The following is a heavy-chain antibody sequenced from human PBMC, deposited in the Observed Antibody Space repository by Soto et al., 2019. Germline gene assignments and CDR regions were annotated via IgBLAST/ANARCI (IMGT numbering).Heavy chain of an antibody. Sequence: ASVKVSCKASGYTFTDNGLSWVRQAPGKGLEWMGWISSHNGNTDSAQKLPGRVTLTSDTSKNQFSLTLNSVTAADTATYYCARGGISHWAYFYYMDVWDRGTTVTVSS. CDR1: GYTFTDNG. J-gene: IGHJ6*03. D-gene: IGHD2-21*01. CDR3: ARGGISHWAYFYYMDV. V-gene: IGHV1-18*01. CDR2: ISSHNGNT.